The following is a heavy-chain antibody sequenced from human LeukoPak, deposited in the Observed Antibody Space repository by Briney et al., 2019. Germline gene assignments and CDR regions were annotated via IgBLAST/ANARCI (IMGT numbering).Heavy chain of an antibody. Sequence: PGRSLRLSCAASGFTFSDAWMNWVRQAPGKGLEWVGRIKSKRDGGTADYAAPVKGRFTISRDDSRNTLYLQMNSLGTEDTAVYYCSTDRGVTSWGQGTLVTVSS. D-gene: IGHD3-10*01. CDR1: GFTFSDAW. J-gene: IGHJ5*02. CDR3: STDRGVTS. V-gene: IGHV3-15*01. CDR2: IKSKRDGGTA.